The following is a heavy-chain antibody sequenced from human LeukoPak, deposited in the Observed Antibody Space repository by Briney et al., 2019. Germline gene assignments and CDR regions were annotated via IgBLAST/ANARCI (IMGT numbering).Heavy chain of an antibody. CDR3: VREGGGYCGGGSCFKFDP. D-gene: IGHD2-15*01. Sequence: GASVKVSCKASGYTFTNYYMHWMRQAPGQGLEWIGAIHPSGGGTSYAPKFQGRVIMTRDTSTSTVYMELGSLRSEDTALYYCVREGGGYCGGGSCFKFDPWGQGTLVIVSS. J-gene: IGHJ5*02. CDR2: IHPSGGGT. V-gene: IGHV1-46*01. CDR1: GYTFTNYY.